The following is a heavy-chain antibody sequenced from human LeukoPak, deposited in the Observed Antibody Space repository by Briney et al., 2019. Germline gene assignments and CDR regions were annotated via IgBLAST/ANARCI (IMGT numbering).Heavy chain of an antibody. CDR3: ARPAMVRGVISQQAFDY. V-gene: IGHV1-69*13. CDR2: IIPIFGTA. J-gene: IGHJ4*02. CDR1: GGIFSSYA. Sequence: GASVKVSCKASGGIFSSYAISWVRQAPGQGLEWMGGIIPIFGTANYAQKFQGRVTITADESTGTAYMELSSLRSEDTAVYYCARPAMVRGVISQQAFDYWGQGTLVTVSS. D-gene: IGHD3-10*01.